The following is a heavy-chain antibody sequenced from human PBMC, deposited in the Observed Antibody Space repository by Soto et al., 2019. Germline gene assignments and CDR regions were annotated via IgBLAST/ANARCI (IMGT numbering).Heavy chain of an antibody. CDR3: AKGGSFDI. J-gene: IGHJ4*02. D-gene: IGHD6-6*01. CDR1: GFSFSYYG. CDR2: ITHDGYNR. Sequence: QVQLVESGGSVVQPGGSRRLSCAASGFSFSYYGLHWVRQAPGKGLEWPALITHDGYNRYYADSVKGRFTISRDNSKNTIFLQMNSLKSEDTAVYYCAKGGSFDIWGQGTPVTVSS. V-gene: IGHV3-30*18.